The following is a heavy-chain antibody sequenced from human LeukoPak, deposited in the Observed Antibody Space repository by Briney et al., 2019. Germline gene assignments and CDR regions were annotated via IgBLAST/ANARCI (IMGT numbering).Heavy chain of an antibody. Sequence: SETLSLTCAVYGGSFSGYYWSWIRQPPGKGLEWIGEINYSGSTNYNPSLKSRVTISVDTSKNQFSLKLSSVTAADTAVYYCARGLRLPYYFDYWGQGTLVTVSS. CDR1: GGSFSGYY. D-gene: IGHD4-11*01. CDR3: ARGLRLPYYFDY. CDR2: INYSGST. J-gene: IGHJ4*02. V-gene: IGHV4-34*01.